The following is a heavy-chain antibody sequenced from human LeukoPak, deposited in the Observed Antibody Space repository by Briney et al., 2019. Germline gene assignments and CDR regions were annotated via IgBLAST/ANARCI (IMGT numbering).Heavy chain of an antibody. V-gene: IGHV4-34*01. J-gene: IGHJ4*02. CDR3: ARGRHDIAHDY. CDR1: GGSFSGYY. D-gene: IGHD3-9*01. Sequence: SETLSLTCAVCGGSFSGYYWSWIRQPPGKGLEWIGEINHSGSTNYNPSLKSRVTISVDTSKNQFSLKLSSVTAADTAVYYCARGRHDIAHDYWGQGTLVTVSS. CDR2: INHSGST.